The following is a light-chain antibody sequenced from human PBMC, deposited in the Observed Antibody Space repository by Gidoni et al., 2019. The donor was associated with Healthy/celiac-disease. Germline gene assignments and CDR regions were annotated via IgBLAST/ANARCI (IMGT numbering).Light chain of an antibody. Sequence: SYELIQPPSVSVSPGQTASITCSGDKLGDKYACWYQQKPGQSPVLVIYQDSKRPSGIPERFSGSNSGNTATLTISGTQAMDEADYYCQAWDSSTARYVFGTGTKVTVL. CDR3: QAWDSSTARYV. J-gene: IGLJ1*01. CDR2: QDS. CDR1: KLGDKY. V-gene: IGLV3-1*01.